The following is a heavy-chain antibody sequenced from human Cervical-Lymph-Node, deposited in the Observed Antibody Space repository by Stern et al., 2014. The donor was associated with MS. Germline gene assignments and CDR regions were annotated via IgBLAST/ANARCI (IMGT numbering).Heavy chain of an antibody. V-gene: IGHV3-74*02. CDR3: ARAHVDTWDWFDP. CDR2: INGDGSRT. Sequence: EDQLVESGGDLVQPGGSLRLSCTASGFTFSTYWMHWVRQAPGKGLVWVSRINGDGSRTSYADSVKGRFTISRDNAKNTVYVQMNSLRVEDTAVYYCARAHVDTWDWFDPWGQGTLVTVSS. D-gene: IGHD5-18*01. CDR1: GFTFSTYW. J-gene: IGHJ5*02.